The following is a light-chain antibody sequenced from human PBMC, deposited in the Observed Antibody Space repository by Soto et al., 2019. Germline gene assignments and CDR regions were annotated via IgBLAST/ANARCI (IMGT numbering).Light chain of an antibody. CDR3: QQYNNWPPWT. Sequence: EIVLTQSPATLSLSPGERATLSCRASQSVGYHLAWYQQKPGQAPRLLIYDASNRATGIPARFSGSGSGTDFTPTISSLEPEDFAVYYCQQYNNWPPWTFGQGTKVDIK. CDR1: QSVGYH. CDR2: DAS. V-gene: IGKV3-11*01. J-gene: IGKJ1*01.